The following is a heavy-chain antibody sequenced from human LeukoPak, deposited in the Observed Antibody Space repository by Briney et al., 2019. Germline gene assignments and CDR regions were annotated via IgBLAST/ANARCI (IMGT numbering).Heavy chain of an antibody. CDR1: GFAFGTYW. Sequence: EGSLRLSCAASGFAFGTYWMTWVRQAPGKGLEWVANIKIDGTEKRYADSVKGRFTISRDNAKNSLYLQMSSLRAEDTAVYYCARRVVGGTDYFDYWGQGTLVTVSS. J-gene: IGHJ4*02. D-gene: IGHD1-26*01. V-gene: IGHV3-7*01. CDR3: ARRVVGGTDYFDY. CDR2: IKIDGTEK.